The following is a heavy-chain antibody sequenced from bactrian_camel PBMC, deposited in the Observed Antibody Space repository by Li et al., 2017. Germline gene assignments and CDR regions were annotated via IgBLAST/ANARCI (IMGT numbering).Heavy chain of an antibody. CDR1: EHTNPAYYC. CDR2: IGTGGSTT. V-gene: IGHV3S28*01. CDR3: VALAWGFNY. D-gene: IGHD1*01. Sequence: QLVESGGGSVQAGGSLRVSCDVSEHTNPAYYCLGWFRQAPGKGLEWVSSIGTGGSTTYYADFIKGRFTISRDNGKNTAYLQLNSLKSEDTARYYCVALAWGFNYWGQGTQVTVS. J-gene: IGHJ4*01.